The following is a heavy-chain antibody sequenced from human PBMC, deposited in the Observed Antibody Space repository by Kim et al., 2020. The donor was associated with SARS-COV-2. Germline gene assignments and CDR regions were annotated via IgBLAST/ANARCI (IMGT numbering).Heavy chain of an antibody. CDR3: ARVVTKIAVPKYNWFDP. V-gene: IGHV1-2*06. CDR2: INPNSGNT. Sequence: ASVKVSCKASGYTFTGYDMRWVRQAPGQGLEWMGRINPNSGNTKYAQKFQGRVTMTRDTSISTAYMELSRLRSDDTAVYYCARVVTKIAVPKYNWFDPWGQGTLVTVSS. J-gene: IGHJ5*02. CDR1: GYTFTGYD. D-gene: IGHD6-19*01.